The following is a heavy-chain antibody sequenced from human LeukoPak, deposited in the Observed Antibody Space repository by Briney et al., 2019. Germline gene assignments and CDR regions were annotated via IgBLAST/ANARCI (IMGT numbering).Heavy chain of an antibody. V-gene: IGHV1-69*05. CDR3: ARVRNSSGLGAFDI. CDR1: GGTFSSYA. J-gene: IGHJ3*02. Sequence: ASVKVSCKASGGTFSSYAISWVRQAPGQGREWMGGIIPIFGTANYAQKFQGRVAITTDESTSTAYMELSSLRSEETAVYYCARVRNSSGLGAFDIWGQGTMVTVSS. CDR2: IIPIFGTA. D-gene: IGHD6-19*01.